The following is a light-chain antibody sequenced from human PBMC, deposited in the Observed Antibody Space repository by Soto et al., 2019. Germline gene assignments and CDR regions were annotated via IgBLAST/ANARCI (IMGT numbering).Light chain of an antibody. CDR3: HQHNYYTPVT. CDR2: DAT. J-gene: IGKJ2*01. V-gene: IGKV1-5*01. CDR1: QTISSS. Sequence: DIQMTQSPSTLSASVGDRVTITCRASQTISSSLAWYQHKPGKAPKLLIFDATTLQSGVPSRFSGSGFGTEFTLTITGLQPDDFATEYCHQHNYYTPVTFGQGTKLEIK.